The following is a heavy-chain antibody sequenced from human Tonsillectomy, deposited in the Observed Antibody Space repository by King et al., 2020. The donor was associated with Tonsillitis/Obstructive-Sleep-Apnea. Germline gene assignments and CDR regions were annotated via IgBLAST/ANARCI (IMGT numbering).Heavy chain of an antibody. J-gene: IGHJ4*02. D-gene: IGHD3-10*01. CDR2: ISGGGGRT. V-gene: IGHV3-23*04. Sequence: VQLVEAGGGLVQPGGSLRLSWAASGITFSSYAMSWGRQAPGEGLGWVSTISGGGGRTYCRDPVEGRFTTSRDNSKKTLYLQMNSLRAEDTAVYYCAKAMVQGIIITIFDYWGQGTLVTVSS. CDR1: GITFSSYA. CDR3: AKAMVQGIIITIFDY.